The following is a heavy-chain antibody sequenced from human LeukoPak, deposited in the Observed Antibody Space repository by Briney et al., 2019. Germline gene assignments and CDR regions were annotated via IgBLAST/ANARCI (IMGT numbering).Heavy chain of an antibody. J-gene: IGHJ3*02. CDR1: GGSFSGYY. D-gene: IGHD3-10*01. Sequence: SETLSLTCAVYGGSFSGYYWSWIRQPPGKGLEWIGEINHSGSTNYSPSLKSRVTISVDTSKNQFSLKLSSVTAADTAVYYCARGLNYYGSGSYYTRRDALDIWGQGTMVTVSS. CDR2: INHSGST. CDR3: ARGLNYYGSGSYYTRRDALDI. V-gene: IGHV4-34*01.